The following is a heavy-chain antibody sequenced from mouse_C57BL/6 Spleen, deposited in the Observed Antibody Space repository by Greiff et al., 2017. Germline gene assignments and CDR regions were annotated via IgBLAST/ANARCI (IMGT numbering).Heavy chain of an antibody. CDR1: GYTFTSYW. J-gene: IGHJ2*01. D-gene: IGHD2-12*01. CDR3: ARTYCDSCPPFGY. V-gene: IGHV1-53*01. Sequence: VQLQQPGTELVKPGASVKLSCKASGYTFTSYWMPWVKQRPGQGLEWIGNINPSNGGTNYNEKFKSKATLTVDKSSSTAYMQLSSLTSEDSAVYYCARTYCDSCPPFGYWGQGTTLTISS. CDR2: INPSNGGT.